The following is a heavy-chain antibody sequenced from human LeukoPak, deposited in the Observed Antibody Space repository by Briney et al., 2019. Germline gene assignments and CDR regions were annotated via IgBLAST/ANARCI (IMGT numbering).Heavy chain of an antibody. V-gene: IGHV3-23*01. CDR2: ISGSGGRR. CDR3: AKEARYSYGPFDF. CDR1: GFTFSSDA. J-gene: IGHJ4*02. D-gene: IGHD5-18*01. Sequence: GGSLRLSCAVSGFTFSSDAMSWVRQAPGKGLEWVSAISGSGGRRFYADSVKGRFTISRDNSKNTVYLQMSSLRAEDTAVYYCAKEARYSYGPFDFWGQGTLVTVSA.